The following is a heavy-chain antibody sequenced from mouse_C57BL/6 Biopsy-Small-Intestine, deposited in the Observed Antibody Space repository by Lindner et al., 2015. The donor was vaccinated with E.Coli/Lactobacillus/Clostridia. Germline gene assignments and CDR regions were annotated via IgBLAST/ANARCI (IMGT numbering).Heavy chain of an antibody. D-gene: IGHD1-1*01. Sequence: LQESGAELVRPGTSVKVSCKASGYAFTNYLIEWVKQRPGQGLEWIGVINPGSGDTNYNEKFKGKATLTADKSSSTAYMQLSSLTSEDSAVYFCARNYYGKRGFDYWGQGTTLTVSS. CDR2: INPGSGDT. CDR3: ARNYYGKRGFDY. J-gene: IGHJ2*01. V-gene: IGHV1-54*01. CDR1: GYAFTNYL.